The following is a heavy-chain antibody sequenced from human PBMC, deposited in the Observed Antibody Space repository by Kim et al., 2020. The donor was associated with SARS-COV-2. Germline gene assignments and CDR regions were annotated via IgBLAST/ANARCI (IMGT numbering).Heavy chain of an antibody. J-gene: IGHJ4*02. CDR1: GFTFSTYP. Sequence: GGSLRLSCAASGFTFSTYPMHWVRQAPGKGLEWVAFISFDGSNQNYADSVKGRFTISRDDSMNTLYLQMNSLRVEDTAVYYCAREGAALGTFDYWGQGTLVTVSS. V-gene: IGHV3-30*04. CDR3: AREGAALGTFDY. D-gene: IGHD7-27*01. CDR2: ISFDGSNQ.